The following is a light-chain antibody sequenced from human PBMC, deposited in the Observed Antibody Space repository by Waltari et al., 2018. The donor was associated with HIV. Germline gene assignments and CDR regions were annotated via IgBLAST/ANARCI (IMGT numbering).Light chain of an antibody. V-gene: IGKV3-20*01. CDR2: GAS. Sequence: EIGLTQSPGPLSLCPGERATLSCRASQSVSSSHLAWYQQKPGQAPRLLIYGASSRATGIPDRFSGSGSGTDFTLTISRLEPEDFAVYYCQQYGSSPPFTFGPGTKVDIK. J-gene: IGKJ3*01. CDR3: QQYGSSPPFT. CDR1: QSVSSSH.